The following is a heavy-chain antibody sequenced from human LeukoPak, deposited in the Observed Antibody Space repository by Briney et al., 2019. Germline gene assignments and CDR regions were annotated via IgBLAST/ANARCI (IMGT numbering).Heavy chain of an antibody. CDR3: ARDKTYCSGGSCLTDYGMDV. D-gene: IGHD2-15*01. J-gene: IGHJ6*02. CDR2: INSDGSST. Sequence: GGSLRLSCAASGFTFSSYWMHWVRQAPGKGLVWVSRINSDGSSTSYADSVKGRFTISRDNAKNTLYLQMNSLRAEDTAVYYCARDKTYCSGGSCLTDYGMDVWGQGTTATVSS. CDR1: GFTFSSYW. V-gene: IGHV3-74*01.